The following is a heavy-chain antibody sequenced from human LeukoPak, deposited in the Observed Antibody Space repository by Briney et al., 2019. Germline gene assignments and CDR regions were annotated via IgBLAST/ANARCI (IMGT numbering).Heavy chain of an antibody. J-gene: IGHJ4*02. CDR1: GFTFRSYG. V-gene: IGHV3-30*03. CDR2: ISDGGTHL. D-gene: IGHD3-10*01. Sequence: GGSLSLSCATSGFTFRSYGIHWVRQAPGQGLQWVAVISDGGTHLYYADSVKGRFTISRDNSKNTLYLQMNSLRAEDTAVYYCARDSALYYYGSGSSTGYFDYWGQGTLVTVSS. CDR3: ARDSALYYYGSGSSTGYFDY.